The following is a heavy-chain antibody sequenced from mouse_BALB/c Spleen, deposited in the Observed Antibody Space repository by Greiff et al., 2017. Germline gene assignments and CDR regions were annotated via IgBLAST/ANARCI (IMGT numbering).Heavy chain of an antibody. V-gene: IGHV5-6-5*01. CDR3: ASGDYGGFAY. D-gene: IGHD1-1*01. Sequence: EVKVVESGGGLVKPGGSLKLSCAASGFTFSSYAMSWVRQTPEKRLEWVASISSGGSTYYPDSVKGRFTISRDNARNILYLQMSSLRSEDTAMYYCASGDYGGFAYWGQGTLVTVSA. J-gene: IGHJ3*01. CDR2: ISSGGST. CDR1: GFTFSSYA.